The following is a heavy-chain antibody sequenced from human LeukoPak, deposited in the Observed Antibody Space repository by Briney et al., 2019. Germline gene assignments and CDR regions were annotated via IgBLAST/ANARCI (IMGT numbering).Heavy chain of an antibody. CDR2: IWHDGGNK. V-gene: IGHV3-33*01. D-gene: IGHD1-26*01. J-gene: IGHJ4*02. CDR1: GFTFSSYG. CDR3: ARGEHFDY. Sequence: GRSLRLSCAASGFTFSSYGMHWVRQAPGKGLEWVAVIWHDGGNKYYVDSVKGRFTISRDNSKNTLYLQMNSLRAEDTSVYYCARGEHFDYWGQGTLVTVSS.